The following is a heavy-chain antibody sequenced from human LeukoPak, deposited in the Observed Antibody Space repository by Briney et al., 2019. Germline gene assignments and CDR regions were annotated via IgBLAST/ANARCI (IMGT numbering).Heavy chain of an antibody. Sequence: SETLSLTCTVSGGSISSYYWSWIRQPPGKGLEWIGYIYTSGSTNYNPSLKSRVTMSVDTSKNQFSLKLSSVTAADTAVYYCARDEGCTNGVCQPYYFDYWGQGTLVTVSS. J-gene: IGHJ4*02. CDR1: GGSISSYY. V-gene: IGHV4-4*08. D-gene: IGHD2-8*01. CDR2: IYTSGST. CDR3: ARDEGCTNGVCQPYYFDY.